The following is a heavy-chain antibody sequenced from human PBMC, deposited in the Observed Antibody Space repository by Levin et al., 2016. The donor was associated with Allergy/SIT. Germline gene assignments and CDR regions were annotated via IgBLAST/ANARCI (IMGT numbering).Heavy chain of an antibody. V-gene: IGHV3-74*01. CDR2: INSDGRST. J-gene: IGHJ4*02. Sequence: GESLKISCAASGFTFSSYWMHWVRQAPGKGLVWVSRINSDGRSTSNADSVKGRFTISRDNAKNTLYLQMNSLRAEDTAVYYCVREGEGHSYGYYGYWGLGILVTVSS. CDR3: VREGEGHSYGYYGY. CDR1: GFTFSSYW. D-gene: IGHD5-18*01.